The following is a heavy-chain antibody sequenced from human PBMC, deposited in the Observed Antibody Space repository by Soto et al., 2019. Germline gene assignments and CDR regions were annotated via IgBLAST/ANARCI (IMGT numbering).Heavy chain of an antibody. CDR2: IYPGDSDT. D-gene: IGHD3-10*01. CDR1: GYSFTSYL. Sequence: PGESLKISFKGSGYSFTSYLIGWVRQMPGKGLEWMGIIYPGDSDTRYSPSFQGQVTISADKSISTAYLQWSSLRASDTAMYYCASLYGSGIGGYSYGMDVWGQWTTVTVSS. V-gene: IGHV5-51*01. J-gene: IGHJ6*02. CDR3: ASLYGSGIGGYSYGMDV.